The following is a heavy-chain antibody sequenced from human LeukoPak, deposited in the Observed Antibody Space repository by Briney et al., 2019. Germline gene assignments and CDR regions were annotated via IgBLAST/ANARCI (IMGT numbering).Heavy chain of an antibody. CDR2: ISSSSSYI. D-gene: IGHD3-16*01. J-gene: IGHJ4*02. V-gene: IGHV3-21*01. CDR1: GFTFSSYS. CDR3: ARAALRGHHFDY. Sequence: GGSLRLSCAASGFTFSSYSMNWVRQAPGKGLEWVSSISSSSSYIYYADSVKGRLTISRDNAKNSLYLQMNSLRAEDTAVYYCARAALRGHHFDYWGQGTLVTVSS.